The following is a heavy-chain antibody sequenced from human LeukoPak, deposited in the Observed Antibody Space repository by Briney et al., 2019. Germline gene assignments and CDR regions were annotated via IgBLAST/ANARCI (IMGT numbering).Heavy chain of an antibody. CDR2: ISGSGGST. V-gene: IGHV3-23*01. CDR1: EFTFSSYA. Sequence: GGSLRLSCAASEFTFSSYAMSWVRQAPGKGLEWVSTISGSGGSTYYAESVKGRFTISRDNNKNTLYLQMNSLRADDTALYYCARVGYYADDAFDIWGQGTMVTVSS. CDR3: ARVGYYADDAFDI. D-gene: IGHD3-10*01. J-gene: IGHJ3*02.